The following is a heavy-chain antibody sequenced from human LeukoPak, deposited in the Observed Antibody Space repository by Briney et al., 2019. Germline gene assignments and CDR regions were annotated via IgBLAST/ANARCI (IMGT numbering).Heavy chain of an antibody. J-gene: IGHJ4*02. CDR1: GFTLSSYH. Sequence: GGSLRLSCAASGFTLSSYHMHWVRQAPGKGLEWVAVISYDGSNKYYADSVKGRFTISRDNSKNTLYLQMNSLRAEDTAVYYCARSRGLAFDYWGQGTLVTVSS. CDR2: ISYDGSNK. V-gene: IGHV3-30*04. D-gene: IGHD3/OR15-3a*01. CDR3: ARSRGLAFDY.